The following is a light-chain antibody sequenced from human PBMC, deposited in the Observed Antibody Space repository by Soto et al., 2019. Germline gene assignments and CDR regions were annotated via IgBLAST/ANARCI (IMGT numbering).Light chain of an antibody. CDR2: GAS. CDR3: QQANSFPPSIT. V-gene: IGKV3D-7*01. Sequence: EIVLTQSPGTLSLSPGERATLSCRASQSVSSSYLAWYQQKPGQAPRLLIYGASTRATGVPARFSGSGSGTEFTLTISSLQPEDFATYYCQQANSFPPSITFGQGTRLEN. J-gene: IGKJ5*01. CDR1: QSVSSSY.